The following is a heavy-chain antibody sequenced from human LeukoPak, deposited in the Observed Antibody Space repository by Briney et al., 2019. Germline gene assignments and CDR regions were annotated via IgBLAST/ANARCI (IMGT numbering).Heavy chain of an antibody. J-gene: IGHJ4*02. Sequence: GESLKISCKGSGYSFTSYWIGWVRQTPGKGLEWMGIIYPGYADTRYSPSFQGQVTISADKSISTAYLQWSSLKASDTAMYYCARNMERSSWSFDYWGQGTLVTVSS. D-gene: IGHD6-13*01. CDR1: GYSFTSYW. CDR3: ARNMERSSWSFDY. CDR2: IYPGYADT. V-gene: IGHV5-51*01.